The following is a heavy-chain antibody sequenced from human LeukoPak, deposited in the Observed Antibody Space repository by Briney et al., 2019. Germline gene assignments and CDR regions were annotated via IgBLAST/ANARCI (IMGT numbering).Heavy chain of an antibody. J-gene: IGHJ6*03. V-gene: IGHV1-18*01. CDR1: GYTFTSYG. CDR2: ISAYNGNT. CDR3: AREMPELRYFDWLPTLDYYYYYMDV. Sequence: ASVKVSCKASGYTFTSYGISWVRQAPGQGLEWMGWISAYNGNTNYAQKLQGRVTMTTDTSTSTAYMELRSLRSDDTAVYYCAREMPELRYFDWLPTLDYYYYYMDVWGKGTTVTVSS. D-gene: IGHD3-9*01.